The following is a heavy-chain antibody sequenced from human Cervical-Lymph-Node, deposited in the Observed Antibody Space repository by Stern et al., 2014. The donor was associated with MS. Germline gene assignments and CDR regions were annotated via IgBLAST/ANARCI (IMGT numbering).Heavy chain of an antibody. D-gene: IGHD4-11*01. V-gene: IGHV1-46*03. CDR2: INPSGGST. CDR1: GYTFTSYY. Sequence: VQLVESGAEVKKPGASVKVSCKASGYTFTSYYMHWVRQAPGQGLEWMGIINPSGGSTSYAQKFQGRVTMTRDTSTSTVYMELSSLRSEDTAVYYCARSGPETNTVTTPYWYYYGMDVWGQGTTVTVSS. J-gene: IGHJ6*02. CDR3: ARSGPETNTVTTPYWYYYGMDV.